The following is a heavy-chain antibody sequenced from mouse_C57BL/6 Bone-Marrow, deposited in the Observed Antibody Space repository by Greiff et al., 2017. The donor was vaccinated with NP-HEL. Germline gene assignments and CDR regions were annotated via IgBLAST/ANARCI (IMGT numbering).Heavy chain of an antibody. Sequence: EVQLQQSGPELVKPGASVKISCKASGYTFTDYYMNWVKQSHGKSLEWIGDINPNNGGTSYNQKFKGKATLTVDKSSSTAYMELRSLTSEDSAVYYCARRIYYGNGDYYAMDYWGQGTSVTVSS. J-gene: IGHJ4*01. CDR2: INPNNGGT. CDR3: ARRIYYGNGDYYAMDY. D-gene: IGHD2-1*01. CDR1: GYTFTDYY. V-gene: IGHV1-26*01.